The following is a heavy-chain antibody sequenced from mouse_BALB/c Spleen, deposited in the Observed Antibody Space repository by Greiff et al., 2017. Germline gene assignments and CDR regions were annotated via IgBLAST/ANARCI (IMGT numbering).Heavy chain of an antibody. CDR1: GYAFSSYW. CDR2: ISTYYGYA. Sequence: QVQLQQSGAELVRPGSSVKISCKASGYAFSSYWMNWVKQSHAKSLEWIGVISTYYGYASYNQKFKGKATMTVDKSSSTAYMELARLTSEDSAIYYCARGAATSYAMDYWGQGTSVTVSS. CDR3: ARGAATSYAMDY. V-gene: IGHV1S137*01. D-gene: IGHD1-2*01. J-gene: IGHJ4*01.